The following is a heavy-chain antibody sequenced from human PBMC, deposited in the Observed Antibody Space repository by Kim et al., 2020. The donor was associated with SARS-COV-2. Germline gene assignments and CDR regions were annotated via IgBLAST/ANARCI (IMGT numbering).Heavy chain of an antibody. CDR3: ARDYGLSAGTIFGVAIVQPGYFDL. Sequence: SETLSLTCTVSGGSIGSGGYYWSWNRQRPGKGLEWIGCIYHSGSTYYNPSLSSRVTISVNTSKNQFSLKLTSVTAADTAVYDCARDYGLSAGTIFGVAIVQPGYFDLWGRGTLATVSS. CDR2: IYHSGST. CDR1: GGSIGSGGYY. J-gene: IGHJ2*01. D-gene: IGHD3-3*01. V-gene: IGHV4-31*03.